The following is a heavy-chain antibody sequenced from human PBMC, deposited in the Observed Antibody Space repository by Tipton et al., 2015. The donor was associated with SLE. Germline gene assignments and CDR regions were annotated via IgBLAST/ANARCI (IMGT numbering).Heavy chain of an antibody. J-gene: IGHJ4*02. CDR1: GFTFSSYS. D-gene: IGHD4-23*01. Sequence: SLRLSCAASGFTFSSYSMNWVRQAPGKGLEWVSSISSSSSYIYYADSVKGRFTISRDNAKNSLYLQMNSLRAEDTAVYYCARGGGRGGNSWYFDYWGQGTLVTVSS. CDR3: ARGGGRGGNSWYFDY. CDR2: ISSSSSYI. V-gene: IGHV3-21*03.